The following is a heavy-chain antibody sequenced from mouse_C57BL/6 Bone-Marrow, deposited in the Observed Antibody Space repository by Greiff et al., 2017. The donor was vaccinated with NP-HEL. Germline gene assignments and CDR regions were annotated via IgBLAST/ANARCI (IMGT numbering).Heavy chain of an antibody. CDR3: AKHETTVGGSFAY. V-gene: IGHV2-9*01. D-gene: IGHD1-1*01. J-gene: IGHJ3*01. Sequence: VMLVESGPGLVAPSQSLSITCTASGFSLTSYGVDWVRQPPGKGLEWLGVIWGGGSSNYNSAPISRLSTCKDNSKNQVFLKMNSLQTDDKAMYYCAKHETTVGGSFAYWGQGTLVTVSA. CDR1: GFSLTSYG. CDR2: IWGGGSS.